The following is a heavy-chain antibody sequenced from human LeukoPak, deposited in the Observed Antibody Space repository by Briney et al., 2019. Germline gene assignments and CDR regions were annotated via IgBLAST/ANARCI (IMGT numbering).Heavy chain of an antibody. CDR1: GYTFISYG. V-gene: IGHV1-18*01. D-gene: IGHD1-26*01. CDR3: ARGIVGATPYDY. CDR2: ISAYNGNT. J-gene: IGHJ4*02. Sequence: ASVKVSCKASGYTFISYGISWVRQAPGQGLEWMGWISAYNGNTNYVQRLQGRVTMTTDTSTSTAYMELRSLRSDDTAVYYCARGIVGATPYDYWGQGTLVTVSS.